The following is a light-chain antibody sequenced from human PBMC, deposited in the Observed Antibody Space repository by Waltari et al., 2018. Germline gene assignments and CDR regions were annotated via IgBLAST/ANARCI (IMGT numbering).Light chain of an antibody. V-gene: IGLV4-69*01. J-gene: IGLJ2*01. CDR3: QTWDTGTHVV. CDR1: SGHSSYA. CDR2: VSSAGIH. Sequence: QVVLTQSPSASASLGASVKLTCTLSSGHSSYAIAWHQQQPEKGPRYLVKVSSAGIHQKGDGIPDRFSGSSSGTERYLTISSVQSEDEADYYCQTWDTGTHVVFGGGTKLTVL.